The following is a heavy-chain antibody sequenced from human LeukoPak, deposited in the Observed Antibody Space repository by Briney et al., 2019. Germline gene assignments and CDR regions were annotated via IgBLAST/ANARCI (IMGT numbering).Heavy chain of an antibody. CDR2: IYSGGST. CDR1: GFTVSGNY. CDR3: AREGRIHSSSWSAFDY. J-gene: IGHJ4*02. Sequence: PGGSLRLSCAASGFTVSGNYMSWVRQAPGKGLEWVSVIYSGGSTYYADSVKGRFTISRDNSKNTLYLQMNSLRAEDTAVYYCAREGRIHSSSWSAFDYWGQETLVTVSS. V-gene: IGHV3-66*02. D-gene: IGHD6-13*01.